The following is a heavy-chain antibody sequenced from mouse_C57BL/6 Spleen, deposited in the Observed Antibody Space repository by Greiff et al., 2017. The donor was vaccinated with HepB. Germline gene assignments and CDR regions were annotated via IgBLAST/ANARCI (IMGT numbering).Heavy chain of an antibody. CDR2: INPSSGYT. CDR1: GYTFTSYT. Sequence: VQLQQSGAELARPGASVKMSCKASGYTFTSYTMHWVKQRPGQGLEWIGYINPSSGYTKYNQKFKDKATLTADQSSSTAYMQLSSLTSEDSAVYYCARGGNYAMDYWSQGTSVTVSS. J-gene: IGHJ4*01. V-gene: IGHV1-4*01. CDR3: ARGGNYAMDY.